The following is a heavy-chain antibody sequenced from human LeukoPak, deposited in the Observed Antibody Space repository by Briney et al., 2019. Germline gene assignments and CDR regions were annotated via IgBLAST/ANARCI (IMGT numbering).Heavy chain of an antibody. CDR2: ISGSGATI. Sequence: GGSLRLSCAASGFTFSTYAMSWVRQAPGKGLEWLSYISGSGATIYYADSVNGRFTISRDNAKHSLYLHMNSLRAEDTAVYYCARVSYYGSGSWFDPWGQGTLVTVSS. CDR3: ARVSYYGSGSWFDP. D-gene: IGHD3-10*01. J-gene: IGHJ5*02. CDR1: GFTFSTYA. V-gene: IGHV3-48*03.